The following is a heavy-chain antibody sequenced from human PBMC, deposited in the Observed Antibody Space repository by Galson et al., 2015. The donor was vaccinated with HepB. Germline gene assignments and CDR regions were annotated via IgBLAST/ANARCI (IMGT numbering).Heavy chain of an antibody. J-gene: IGHJ4*02. Sequence: SLRLSCAASGFTFSSYSMNWVRQAPGKGLEWVSYISSSSSTIYYADSVKGRFTISRDNAKNSLYLQMNSLRAEDTAVYYCARSIAVALDYWGQGTLVTVSS. CDR3: ARSIAVALDY. V-gene: IGHV3-48*04. CDR2: ISSSSSTI. D-gene: IGHD6-19*01. CDR1: GFTFSSYS.